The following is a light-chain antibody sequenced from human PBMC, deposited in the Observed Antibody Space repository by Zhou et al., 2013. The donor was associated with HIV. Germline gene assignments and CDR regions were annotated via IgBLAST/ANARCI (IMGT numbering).Light chain of an antibody. V-gene: IGKV1-5*03. CDR3: QQYSSYPIT. CDR2: KAS. Sequence: DIQMTQSPSTLSASVGDRVTITCRASQSISTWLAWYQQKPGKAPKLLIYKASSLQSGVPSRFSGSGSGAAFTLTIFGLQPDDFATYFCQQYSSYPITFAQGTRL. CDR1: QSISTW. J-gene: IGKJ5*01.